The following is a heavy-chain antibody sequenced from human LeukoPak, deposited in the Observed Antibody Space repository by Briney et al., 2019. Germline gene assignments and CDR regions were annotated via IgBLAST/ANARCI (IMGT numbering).Heavy chain of an antibody. CDR2: IYYSGST. CDR3: ARERVVYGMDV. Sequence: PSETLSLTCTVSGGSISSSSYYWGWIRQPPGKGLEWFGSIYYSGSTYYNPSLKSRVTISVDTSKNQFSLKLSSVTAADTAVYYCARERVVYGMDVWGQGTTVTVSS. CDR1: GGSISSSSYY. V-gene: IGHV4-39*07. D-gene: IGHD2-15*01. J-gene: IGHJ6*02.